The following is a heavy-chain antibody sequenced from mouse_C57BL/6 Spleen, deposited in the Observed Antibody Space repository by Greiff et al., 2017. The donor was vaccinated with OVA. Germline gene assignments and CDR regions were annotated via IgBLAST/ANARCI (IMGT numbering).Heavy chain of an antibody. Sequence: QVQLQQSGAELVRPGTSVKVSCKASGYAFTNYLIEWVKQRPGQGLEWIGVINPGSGGTNYNEKFKGKATLTADKSSSTAYMQLSSLTSEDSAVYFCARSNYGSSYDFDYWGQGTTLTVSS. CDR2: INPGSGGT. D-gene: IGHD1-1*01. J-gene: IGHJ2*01. V-gene: IGHV1-54*01. CDR1: GYAFTNYL. CDR3: ARSNYGSSYDFDY.